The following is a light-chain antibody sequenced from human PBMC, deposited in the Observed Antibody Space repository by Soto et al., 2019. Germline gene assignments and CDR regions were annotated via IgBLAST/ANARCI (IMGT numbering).Light chain of an antibody. J-gene: IGKJ5*01. CDR1: QSVSSNY. V-gene: IGKV3-20*01. CDR3: QQSGST. Sequence: IVLTQSPGTLSLSPGERATLSCRASQSVSSNYLAWYQQRPGQAPRVLIYGTSTRAPGIPDGFSGSGSGTDFTLTISRLEPEDFAVYYCQQSGSTFGQGTRLEMK. CDR2: GTS.